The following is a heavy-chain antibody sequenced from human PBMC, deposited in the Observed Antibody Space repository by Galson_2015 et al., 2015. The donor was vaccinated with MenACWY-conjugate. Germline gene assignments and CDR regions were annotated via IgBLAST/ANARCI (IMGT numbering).Heavy chain of an antibody. V-gene: IGHV3-48*02. CDR1: GFTFSSYR. CDR3: ERDRLITPATGGRSYALDV. D-gene: IGHD2-8*02. Sequence: SLRLSCAASGFTFSSYRMNWVRQAPGKGLEWVSYISRSFSTIYYADSVKGRFTISRDNAKNSLYLQMNSLRDEDTAVYYCERDRLITPATGGRSYALDVWGQGTTVTVSS. CDR2: ISRSFSTI. J-gene: IGHJ6*02.